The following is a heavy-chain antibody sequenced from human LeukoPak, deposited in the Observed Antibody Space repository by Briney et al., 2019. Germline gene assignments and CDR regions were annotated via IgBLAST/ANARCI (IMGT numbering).Heavy chain of an antibody. CDR1: GGSISSGGYY. CDR2: IYYSGST. J-gene: IGHJ5*02. CDR3: AREQNYYGSGNWFDP. V-gene: IGHV4-31*03. Sequence: PSQTLSLTCTVSGGSISSGGYYWSWIRQHPGKGLECIGYIYYSGSTYYNPSLKSRVTISVDTSKNQFSLKLSSVTAADTAVYYCAREQNYYGSGNWFDPWGQGTLVTVSS. D-gene: IGHD3-10*01.